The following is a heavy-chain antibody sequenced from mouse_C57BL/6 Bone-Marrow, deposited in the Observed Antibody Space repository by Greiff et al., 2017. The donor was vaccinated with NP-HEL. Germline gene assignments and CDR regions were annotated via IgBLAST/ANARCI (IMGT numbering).Heavy chain of an antibody. Sequence: VQLQESDAELVKPGASVKISCKVSGYTFTDHTIHWMKQRPEQGLEWIGYIYPRDGSTKYNEKFKGKATLTADKSSSTAYMKLNSLTSEDSAVYFCARRPLRGSSLYWYFDVWGTETTVTVSS. CDR1: GYTFTDHT. D-gene: IGHD1-1*01. V-gene: IGHV1-78*01. CDR3: ARRPLRGSSLYWYFDV. J-gene: IGHJ1*03. CDR2: IYPRDGST.